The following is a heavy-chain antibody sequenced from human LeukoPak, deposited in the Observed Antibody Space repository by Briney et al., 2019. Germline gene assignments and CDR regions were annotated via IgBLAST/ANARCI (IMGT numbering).Heavy chain of an antibody. J-gene: IGHJ4*02. V-gene: IGHV4-34*01. CDR2: INHSRST. CDR3: ARGAVVRGLDY. CDR1: GGSFSGYY. Sequence: SETPSLTCAVYGGSFSGYYWSWIRQPPGKGLEWIGEINHSRSTNYNPSLKSRVTISVDTSKNQFSLKLSSVTAADTAVYYCARGAVVRGLDYWGQGTLVTVSS. D-gene: IGHD6-19*01.